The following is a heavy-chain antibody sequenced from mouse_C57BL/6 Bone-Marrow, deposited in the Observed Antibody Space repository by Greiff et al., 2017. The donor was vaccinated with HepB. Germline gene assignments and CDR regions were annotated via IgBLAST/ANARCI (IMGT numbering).Heavy chain of an antibody. CDR2: IDPSDSYT. CDR3: ARKGDSFFDY. Sequence: QVQLQQPGAELVMPGASVKLSCKASGYTFTSYWMHWVKQRPGQGLEWIGEIDPSDSYTNYNQKFKGKSTLTVDKSSSPAYMQLRSLTSEDSAVYYCARKGDSFFDYWGQGTTLTVSS. V-gene: IGHV1-69*01. CDR1: GYTFTSYW. J-gene: IGHJ2*01.